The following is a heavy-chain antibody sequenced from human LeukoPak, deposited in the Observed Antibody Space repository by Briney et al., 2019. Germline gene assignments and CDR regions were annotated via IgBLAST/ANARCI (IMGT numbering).Heavy chain of an antibody. J-gene: IGHJ4*02. CDR1: GYTFTSYG. Sequence: ASVKVSCKASGYTFTSYGISWVRQAPGQGLEWMGWISAYNGNTNYAQKLQGRVTMTTDTSTSTAYMELRSLRSDDTAVYYCARDLSDFWSGYYPIVYWGQGTLVTVSS. V-gene: IGHV1-18*01. D-gene: IGHD3-3*01. CDR2: ISAYNGNT. CDR3: ARDLSDFWSGYYPIVY.